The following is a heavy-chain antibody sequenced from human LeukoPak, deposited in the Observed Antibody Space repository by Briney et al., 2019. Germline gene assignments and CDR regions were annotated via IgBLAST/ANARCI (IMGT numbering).Heavy chain of an antibody. CDR1: GGSISSYY. V-gene: IGHV4-59*01. D-gene: IGHD3-22*01. CDR3: ARESGLTYYYDSSGSDFDY. Sequence: SETLSLTCTVSGGSISSYYWSWIRQPPGKGLEWIGYIYYSGSTNYNPSLKSRVTISVDTSKNQFSLKLSSVTAADTAVYYCARESGLTYYYDSSGSDFDYWGQGTLVTVSS. CDR2: IYYSGST. J-gene: IGHJ4*02.